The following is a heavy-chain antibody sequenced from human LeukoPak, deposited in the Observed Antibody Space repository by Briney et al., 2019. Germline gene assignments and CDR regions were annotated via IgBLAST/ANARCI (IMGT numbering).Heavy chain of an antibody. Sequence: SETLSLTCTVSGGSISSYYWSWIRQPPGKGLEWIGYIYYSGSTNYNPSLKSRVTISVDTSKNQFSLKLSSVTAADTAVYYCARGVPGYCSSTSCYALNYWGQGTLVTVSS. CDR3: ARGVPGYCSSTSCYALNY. V-gene: IGHV4-59*01. CDR2: IYYSGST. J-gene: IGHJ4*02. CDR1: GGSISSYY. D-gene: IGHD2-2*01.